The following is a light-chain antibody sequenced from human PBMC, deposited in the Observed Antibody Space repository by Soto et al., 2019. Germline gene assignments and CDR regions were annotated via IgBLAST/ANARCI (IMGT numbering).Light chain of an antibody. V-gene: IGKV4-1*01. CDR1: QSVLYSSNNKNH. Sequence: DIVMTQSPDSLAVSLGERATINCKSSQSVLYSSNNKNHLAWYQQKPGQPPKLLIYWASTRESGVPDRFSGSGSGTDFTLTINSLQAEDVAVYYCQQYYSPPVTFGPGTKVDIK. CDR3: QQYYSPPVT. J-gene: IGKJ3*01. CDR2: WAS.